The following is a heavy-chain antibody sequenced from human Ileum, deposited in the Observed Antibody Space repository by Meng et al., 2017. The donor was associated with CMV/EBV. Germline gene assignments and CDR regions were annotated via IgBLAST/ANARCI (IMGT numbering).Heavy chain of an antibody. Sequence: GFTFSTYAMHWVRQTPGKGLEWVAVISYDGSNKYYADSVKGRFTISRDNSKNTLHLQMNTLRAEDTALYYCARGGYYDSSGQNWFDPWGQGTLVTVSS. V-gene: IGHV3-30-3*01. CDR1: GFTFSTYA. D-gene: IGHD3-22*01. CDR2: ISYDGSNK. J-gene: IGHJ5*02. CDR3: ARGGYYDSSGQNWFDP.